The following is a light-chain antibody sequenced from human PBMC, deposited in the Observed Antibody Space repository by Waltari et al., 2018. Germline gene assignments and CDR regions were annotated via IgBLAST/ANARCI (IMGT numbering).Light chain of an antibody. CDR3: QQYGSSPYT. CDR2: GAS. Sequence: EIVMTQSPATLSVSPGERATLSCRASQSVSSTYLAWYQQKPGQAPGLLIYGASNRATGIPDRFSGSGSGTDFTLTISRLEPEDFAVYYCQQYGSSPYTFGPGTKLGIK. V-gene: IGKV3-20*01. CDR1: QSVSSTY. J-gene: IGKJ2*01.